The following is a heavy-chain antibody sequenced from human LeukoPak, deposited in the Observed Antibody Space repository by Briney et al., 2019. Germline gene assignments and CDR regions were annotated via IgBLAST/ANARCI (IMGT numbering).Heavy chain of an antibody. V-gene: IGHV3-11*04. CDR3: ARDAVATTPGFFDY. Sequence: GGSLRLSCAASGFTFSDYYMSWIRQAPGKGLEWVSYITNSGSTIYYADSVKGRFTISRDNAKNSLYLQMNSLRAEDTAVYYCARDAVATTPGFFDYWGQGTLVTVSS. D-gene: IGHD5-12*01. CDR1: GFTFSDYY. CDR2: ITNSGSTI. J-gene: IGHJ4*02.